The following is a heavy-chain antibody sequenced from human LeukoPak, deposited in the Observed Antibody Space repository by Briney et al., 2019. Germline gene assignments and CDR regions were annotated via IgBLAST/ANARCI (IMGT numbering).Heavy chain of an antibody. CDR3: ARGTFGEFIDY. D-gene: IGHD3-10*01. Sequence: PSETLSLTCTVSGGSISSSSYYWGWIRQPPGKGLEWIGSIYYSGSTYYNPSLKSRVTISVDTSKNQFSLKLSSVTATDTAVYYCARGTFGEFIDYWSQGTLVTVSS. V-gene: IGHV4-39*01. CDR1: GGSISSSSYY. J-gene: IGHJ4*02. CDR2: IYYSGST.